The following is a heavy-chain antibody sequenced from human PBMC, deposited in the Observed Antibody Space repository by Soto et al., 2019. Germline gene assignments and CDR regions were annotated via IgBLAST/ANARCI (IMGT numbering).Heavy chain of an antibody. D-gene: IGHD3-22*01. Sequence: QVQLVQSGAEVKKPGSSVKVSCKASGGTFSSYAISWVRQAPGQGLEWMGGIIPIFGTANYAQKFQGRVMITADESTSTAYMELSSLRSEDTAVYYCARDLGYDSSGYPGHLDYWGQGTLVTVSS. CDR2: IIPIFGTA. V-gene: IGHV1-69*12. CDR1: GGTFSSYA. CDR3: ARDLGYDSSGYPGHLDY. J-gene: IGHJ4*02.